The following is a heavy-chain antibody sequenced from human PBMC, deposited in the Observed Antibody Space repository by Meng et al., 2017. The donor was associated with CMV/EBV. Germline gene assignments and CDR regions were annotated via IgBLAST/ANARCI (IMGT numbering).Heavy chain of an antibody. V-gene: IGHV3-7*01. Sequence: GGSLRLSCAASGFTFNNYWMTWVRQAPGKGLEWVANIKEDGSEKYYVNSVKGRFTISRDSAKKSLVLQMNSLRADDTAVYYCARDQGLLANWGQGTLVTVSS. CDR3: ARDQGLLAN. J-gene: IGHJ4*02. CDR1: GFTFNNYW. CDR2: IKEDGSEK. D-gene: IGHD2-15*01.